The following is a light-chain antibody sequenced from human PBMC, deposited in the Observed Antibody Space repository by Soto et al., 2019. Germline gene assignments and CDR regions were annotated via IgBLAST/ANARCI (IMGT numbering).Light chain of an antibody. CDR1: ESIGNY. Sequence: EVVLTQSPATLSLSPGERATLSCRASESIGNYLAWYQQKLGQAPKLLIYDASHRAIGIPGRFSGAGSETDVTLTISGLEPEDVAGYYCQWRGGWPPRLSFGGGPKVEI. CDR2: DAS. J-gene: IGKJ4*01. CDR3: QWRGGWPPRLS. V-gene: IGKV3-11*01.